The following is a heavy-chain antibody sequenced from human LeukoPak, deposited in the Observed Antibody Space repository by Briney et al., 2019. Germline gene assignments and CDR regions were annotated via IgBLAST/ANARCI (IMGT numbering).Heavy chain of an antibody. CDR1: GFTFSSSG. CDR3: ARSPLYYYDSSGYYYDAFYI. V-gene: IGHV3-11*01. CDR2: ISSSGSTI. Sequence: GGSLRLSCAASGFTFSSSGMSWVRQAPGKGLEWVSYISSSGSTIYYADSVKGRFTISRDNAKNSLYLQMNSLRAEDTAVYYCARSPLYYYDSSGYYYDAFYIWGQRTMVTVSS. D-gene: IGHD3-22*01. J-gene: IGHJ3*02.